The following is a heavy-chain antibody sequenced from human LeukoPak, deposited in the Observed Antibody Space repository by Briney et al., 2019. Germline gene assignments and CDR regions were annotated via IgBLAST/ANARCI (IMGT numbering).Heavy chain of an antibody. CDR3: ARVDQYSSGWYYFDY. Sequence: SGGSLRLSCAASGFTFSSYSMNWVRQAPGKGLEWVSSISSSSSYIYYADSVKGRFTISRDNAKNSLYLQMNSLGAEDTAVYYCARVDQYSSGWYYFDYWGQGTLVTVSS. CDR1: GFTFSSYS. CDR2: ISSSSSYI. D-gene: IGHD6-19*01. V-gene: IGHV3-21*01. J-gene: IGHJ4*02.